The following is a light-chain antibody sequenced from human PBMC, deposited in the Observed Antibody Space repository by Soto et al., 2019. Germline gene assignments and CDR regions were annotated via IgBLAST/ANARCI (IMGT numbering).Light chain of an antibody. CDR1: QGIGVY. CDR2: AAS. Sequence: DIQMTKSPSSLSASLRDRVTITSRASQGIGVYLAWFQQKPGNVPKLLIYAASTLQSGIPSRLSGRGSGTHCALTISVLQPEDVATCCCHTYNSVPLTFGGGTMVEIK. J-gene: IGKJ4*01. V-gene: IGKV1-27*01. CDR3: HTYNSVPLT.